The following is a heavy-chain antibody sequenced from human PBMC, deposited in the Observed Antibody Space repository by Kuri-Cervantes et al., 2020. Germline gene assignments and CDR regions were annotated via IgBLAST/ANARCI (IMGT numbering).Heavy chain of an antibody. CDR1: GGTFSSYA. D-gene: IGHD3-3*02. V-gene: IGHV1-69*05. CDR3: ARVGYSISSWMGDFDY. Sequence: SVKVSCKASGGTFSSYAISWVRQAPGQGLEWMGGIIPIFGTANYAQKFQGRVTITTDESTSTAYMELSSLRSEDTAVYYCARVGYSISSWMGDFDYWGQGTLVTVSS. J-gene: IGHJ4*02. CDR2: IIPIFGTA.